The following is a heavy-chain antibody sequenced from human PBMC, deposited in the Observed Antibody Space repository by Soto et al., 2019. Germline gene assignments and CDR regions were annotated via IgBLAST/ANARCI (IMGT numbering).Heavy chain of an antibody. V-gene: IGHV3-66*01. CDR2: IYGGGST. Sequence: EVQLVESGGGLVQPGGSLRLSCAASGFTVSSNYMSWVRQAPGKGLEWVSVIYGGGSTYYADSVKGRFTISRDNSKNTLYLQMNSLRAEDTAVYYCAREGFSTYYYYYMDVWGKGTTVTVSS. CDR3: AREGFSTYYYYYMDV. D-gene: IGHD3-10*01. CDR1: GFTVSSNY. J-gene: IGHJ6*03.